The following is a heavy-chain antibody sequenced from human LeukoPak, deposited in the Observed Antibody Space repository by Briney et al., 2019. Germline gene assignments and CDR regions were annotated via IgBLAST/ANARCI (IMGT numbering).Heavy chain of an antibody. CDR2: INPNSGGT. CDR1: GYTFTGYY. J-gene: IGHJ4*02. D-gene: IGHD3-22*01. V-gene: IGHV1-2*02. Sequence: ASVKVSCKASGYTFTGYYMHWVRQAPGQGLEWMGWINPNSGGTNYAQKFQGRVTMTRDTSISTAYMELSRLRSDDTAVYYCARDYYGSSGYYYPKDYWGQGTLVTVSS. CDR3: ARDYYGSSGYYYPKDY.